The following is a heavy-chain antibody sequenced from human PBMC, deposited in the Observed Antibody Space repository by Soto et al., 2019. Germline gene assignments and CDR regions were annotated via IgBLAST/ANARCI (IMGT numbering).Heavy chain of an antibody. CDR1: GFTFSSYA. CDR2: ISRSDDGP. CDR3: AKNYFFDS. Sequence: GVSLRLSCAASGFTFSSYAMSWVRQAPGKGLEWVSSISRSDDGPYYADSVKGRFTISRDNSQNTLYLLMNSLRAEDTAVYYCAKNYFFDSWGQGAPVTAPQ. V-gene: IGHV3-23*01. J-gene: IGHJ4*02.